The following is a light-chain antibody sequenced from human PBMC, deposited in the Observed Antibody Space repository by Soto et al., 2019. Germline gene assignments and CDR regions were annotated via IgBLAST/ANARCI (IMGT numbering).Light chain of an antibody. Sequence: DIQMTPSPPTRCRSXGPGFAIAGRASQSISTWLAWYQQKPGKAPKLLIYQASTLESGVPSRFSGSGSGTEFTLTINSLQPDDFATYYCQQYNSYQTFGQGTKVDI. CDR3: QQYNSYQT. CDR1: QSISTW. CDR2: QAS. V-gene: IGKV1-5*03. J-gene: IGKJ1*01.